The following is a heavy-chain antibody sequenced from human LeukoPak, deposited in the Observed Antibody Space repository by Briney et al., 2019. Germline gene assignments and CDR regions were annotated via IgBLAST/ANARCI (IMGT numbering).Heavy chain of an antibody. V-gene: IGHV3-30*02. CDR1: GFTFSSYG. CDR2: IRYDGSNK. J-gene: IGHJ4*02. D-gene: IGHD4-17*01. CDR3: AKVGDDYGDYADY. Sequence: GGSLRPSCAASGFTFSSYGMHWVRQAPGKGLEWVAFIRYDGSNKYYADSVKGRFTISRDNSKNTLYLQMNSLRAEDTAVYYCAKVGDDYGDYADYWGQGTLVTVSS.